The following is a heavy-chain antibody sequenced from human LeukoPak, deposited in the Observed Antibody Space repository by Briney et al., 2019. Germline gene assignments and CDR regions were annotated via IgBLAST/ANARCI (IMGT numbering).Heavy chain of an antibody. Sequence: PGGSLRLSCAASGFTFSSYSMNWVRQAPGKGLEWVANINQDGSEKHYVDSVKGRSTISRDNAKNSLYLQMNSLRAEDTAVYYCARSYGAFSGPVAYWGQGTLVTLSS. CDR2: INQDGSEK. CDR3: ARSYGAFSGPVAY. CDR1: GFTFSSYS. J-gene: IGHJ4*02. D-gene: IGHD4-17*01. V-gene: IGHV3-7*01.